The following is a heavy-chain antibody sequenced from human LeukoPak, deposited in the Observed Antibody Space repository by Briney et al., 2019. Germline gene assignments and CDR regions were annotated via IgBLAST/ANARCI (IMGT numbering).Heavy chain of an antibody. D-gene: IGHD3-10*01. CDR2: IYIDDTT. J-gene: IGHJ3*02. CDR1: GFTISRNY. Sequence: PGGSLRLSCAASGFTISRNYMSWVRQAQGRGLEWVSIIYIDDTTYYADSVRGRFTISRDTSKNTVYLQMYSLRVEDTAVYFCTRAGEVLPHDGFDIWGRGTMVTVSS. CDR3: TRAGEVLPHDGFDI. V-gene: IGHV3-53*01.